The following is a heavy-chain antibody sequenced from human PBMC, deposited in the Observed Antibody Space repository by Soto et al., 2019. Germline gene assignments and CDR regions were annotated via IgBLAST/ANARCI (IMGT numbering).Heavy chain of an antibody. D-gene: IGHD2-8*01. J-gene: IGHJ4*02. CDR3: ARDLVQWSFGY. Sequence: GGSLRLSCAASGFTFISYTMTWVRQAPGKGLEWVSSISGSSTYIYYAASVRGRFTISRDDAKNSLYLQMNSLRAEDTAVYYCARDLVQWSFGYWGQGTLVTVSS. V-gene: IGHV3-21*01. CDR1: GFTFISYT. CDR2: ISGSSTYI.